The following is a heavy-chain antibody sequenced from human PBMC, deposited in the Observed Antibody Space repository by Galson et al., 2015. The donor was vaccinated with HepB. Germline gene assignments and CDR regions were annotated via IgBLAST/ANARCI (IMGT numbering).Heavy chain of an antibody. V-gene: IGHV3-30*18. CDR1: GFTFSSYG. Sequence: SLRLTCAASGFTFSSYGMHWVRQAPGKGLEWVAVISYDGSNKYYADSVKGRFTISRDNSKNTLYLQMNSLRAEDTAVYYCAKDYDPAVAATYYYYYYMDVWGKGTTVTVSS. CDR2: ISYDGSNK. CDR3: AKDYDPAVAATYYYYYYMDV. D-gene: IGHD2-15*01. J-gene: IGHJ6*03.